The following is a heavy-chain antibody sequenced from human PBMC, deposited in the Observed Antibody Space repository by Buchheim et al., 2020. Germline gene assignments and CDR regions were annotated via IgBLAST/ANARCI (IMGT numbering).Heavy chain of an antibody. CDR1: GFTFSDAW. CDR2: IKTMTAGGAP. Sequence: EVQLVQSGGDLIKPGGSLRLSCAASGFTFSDAWMTWVSLAPGKGLEWVGRIKTMTAGGAPEYATAVKGRFTISRDDSENTVDLQMNSLKTEDTAVYYCTRAILRGVSAPDHWGQGTL. J-gene: IGHJ4*02. V-gene: IGHV3-15*01. CDR3: TRAILRGVSAPDH. D-gene: IGHD2-8*01.